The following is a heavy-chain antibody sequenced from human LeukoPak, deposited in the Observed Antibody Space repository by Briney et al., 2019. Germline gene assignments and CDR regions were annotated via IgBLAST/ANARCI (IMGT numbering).Heavy chain of an antibody. Sequence: GTSLRLSCTTSGLTFTSHGFHWLRQVVGKRLEWVAFVRNDASDTYHANSVKGRFSVSRDDAKNTLYLQMNSLRAEDTAVYYCARDRNIRYFDCWGQGTLVTVSS. CDR1: GLTFTSHG. D-gene: IGHD1-14*01. J-gene: IGHJ4*02. CDR2: VRNDASDT. CDR3: ARDRNIRYFDC. V-gene: IGHV3-33*01.